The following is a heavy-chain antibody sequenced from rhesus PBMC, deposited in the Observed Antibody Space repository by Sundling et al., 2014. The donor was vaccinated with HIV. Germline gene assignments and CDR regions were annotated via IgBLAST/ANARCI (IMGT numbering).Heavy chain of an antibody. CDR3: AIGGTGYFKGFAY. CDR1: GGSFSGYY. D-gene: IGHD3-3*01. V-gene: IGHV4-165*01. J-gene: IGHJ4*01. CDR2: ISDTSGNT. Sequence: QVQLQESGPAVVKPSETLSLTCVVSGGSFSGYYWGWIRQPPGKGLEWIGYISDTSGNTDYNPSLKSRVTISTDTSKNQFSLNLISVTAADTAVYYCAIGGTGYFKGFAYWGQGVLVTVSS.